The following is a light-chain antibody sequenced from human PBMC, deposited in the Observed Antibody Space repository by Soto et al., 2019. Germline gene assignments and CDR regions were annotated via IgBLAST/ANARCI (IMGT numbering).Light chain of an antibody. Sequence: QSVLTKPPSASGTPGQWVTISCSGSSSNIGSNTVNWYQQLPGTAPKLLIYSNNQRPSGVPDRFSGYKPGTSASLAISGLQSEDEADYYCAAWDDSLNGPVFGTGTKVTVL. CDR3: AAWDDSLNGPV. J-gene: IGLJ1*01. V-gene: IGLV1-44*01. CDR2: SNN. CDR1: SSNIGSNT.